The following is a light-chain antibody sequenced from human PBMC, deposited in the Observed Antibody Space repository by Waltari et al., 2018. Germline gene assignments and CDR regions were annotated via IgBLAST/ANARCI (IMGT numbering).Light chain of an antibody. J-gene: IGLJ2*01. V-gene: IGLV2-14*01. Sequence: QSALTHPASVSGSPGQSITISCTGTSSDVGGYHSVSWYQQHPGKAPKLMIYDVSNRPSGVSNRFSGSKSGNTASLTISGLQAEDEADYYCSSYTSTDVVFGGGTKLTVL. CDR3: SSYTSTDVV. CDR2: DVS. CDR1: SSDVGGYHS.